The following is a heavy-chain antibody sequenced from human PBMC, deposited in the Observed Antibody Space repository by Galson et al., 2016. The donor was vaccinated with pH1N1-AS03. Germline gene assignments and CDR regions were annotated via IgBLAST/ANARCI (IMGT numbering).Heavy chain of an antibody. CDR2: ISGNGVST. CDR3: ARGPVSYANYWFPPPDY. V-gene: IGHV3-64*01. Sequence: SLRLSCAAAGFTFSSYALFWVRQAPGKGLAYVSAISGNGVSTYYANSVKGKFTIYRDNSKNTLYLQMGSLRPEDIAVYYCARGPVSYANYWFPPPDYWGQGTLVTVSS. J-gene: IGHJ4*02. D-gene: IGHD4/OR15-4a*01. CDR1: GFTFSSYA.